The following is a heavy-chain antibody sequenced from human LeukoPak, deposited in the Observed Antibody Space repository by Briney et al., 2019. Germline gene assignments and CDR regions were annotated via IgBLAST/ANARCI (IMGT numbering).Heavy chain of an antibody. D-gene: IGHD1-26*01. J-gene: IGHJ4*02. V-gene: IGHV1-2*02. Sequence: ASVKVSCKASGYTFTGYYMHWVRQAPGQGLEWMGWINPNSGGTNYAQTFQGRVTMTRDTSISTAYMELSRLRSDDTAVYYCARGLGEPYWGQGTLVTVSS. CDR3: ARGLGEPY. CDR2: INPNSGGT. CDR1: GYTFTGYY.